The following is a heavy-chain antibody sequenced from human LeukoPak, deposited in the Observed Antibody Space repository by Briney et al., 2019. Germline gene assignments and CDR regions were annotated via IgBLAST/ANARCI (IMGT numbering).Heavy chain of an antibody. CDR2: ISSSSSYI. CDR1: GFTLSSYT. J-gene: IGHJ4*02. CDR3: ARRAGDYSHPYDY. Sequence: GGSLRLSCEVSGFTLSSYTMNWVRQAPGKGLEWVSSISSSSSYIYYADSVKGRFTISRDNARNSLYLQMNSLRAEDTAVYYCARRAGDYSHPYDYWGQGTLVTVSS. D-gene: IGHD3-22*01. V-gene: IGHV3-21*01.